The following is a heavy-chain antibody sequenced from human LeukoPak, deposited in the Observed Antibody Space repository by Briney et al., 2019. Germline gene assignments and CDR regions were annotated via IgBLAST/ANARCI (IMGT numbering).Heavy chain of an antibody. J-gene: IGHJ4*02. CDR1: GYTFTGYY. CDR3: ARDKYSSSPPDY. Sequence: ASVKVSCKASGYTFTGYYMHWVRQAPGQGREWMGWINPNSGGTNYAQKFQGRVTMTRDTSISTAYMELSRLRSDDTAVYYCARDKYSSSPPDYWGQGTLVTVSS. V-gene: IGHV1-2*02. D-gene: IGHD6-6*01. CDR2: INPNSGGT.